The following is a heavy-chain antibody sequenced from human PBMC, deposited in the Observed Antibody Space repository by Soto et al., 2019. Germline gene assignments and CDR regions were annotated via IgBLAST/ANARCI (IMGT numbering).Heavy chain of an antibody. CDR1: GYSFTSYW. CDR3: ARQLPTCLGYCSSTSHNWFDP. Sequence: GESLKISCKGSGYSFTSYWIGWVRQMPGKGLEWMGIIYPGDSDTRYSPSFQGQVTISADKSISTAYLQWSSLKASDTAMYYCARQLPTCLGYCSSTSHNWFDPWGQGTLVTVSS. J-gene: IGHJ5*02. V-gene: IGHV5-51*01. CDR2: IYPGDSDT. D-gene: IGHD2-2*01.